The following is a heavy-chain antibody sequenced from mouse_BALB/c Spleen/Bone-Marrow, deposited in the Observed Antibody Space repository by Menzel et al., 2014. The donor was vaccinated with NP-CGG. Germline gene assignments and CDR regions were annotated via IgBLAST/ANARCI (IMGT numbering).Heavy chain of an antibody. CDR2: IYPGDGST. CDR3: ARPDGNYESYFDY. V-gene: IGHV1S56*01. CDR1: GYTFTSCY. J-gene: IGHJ2*01. D-gene: IGHD2-1*01. Sequence: QVQLQQSGPELVKPGASVKMSCKASGYTFTSCYIHWVKQSPGRGLEWIGWIYPGDGSTEYNEKFKGKTTLTADKSSSTAYMLLSSLTSEDSAIYFCARPDGNYESYFDYWGQGTTLTVSS.